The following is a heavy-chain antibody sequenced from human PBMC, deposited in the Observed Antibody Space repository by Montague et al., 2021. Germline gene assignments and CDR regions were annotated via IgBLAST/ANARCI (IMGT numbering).Heavy chain of an antibody. J-gene: IGHJ6*03. D-gene: IGHD6-6*01. CDR1: GDSVSSNSVA. CDR3: ARRQRQAWAHSSSSPQYYYYYMDV. V-gene: IGHV6-1*01. Sequence: CAISGDSVSSNSVAWNWIRQSPSRGLEWLGRTYYRSKWYNDYAVSVKSRITINPDTSKNQFSLKLNSVTPEDTAVYYCARRQRQAWAHSSSSPQYYYYYMDVGGKGTTVTVSS. CDR2: TYYRSKWYN.